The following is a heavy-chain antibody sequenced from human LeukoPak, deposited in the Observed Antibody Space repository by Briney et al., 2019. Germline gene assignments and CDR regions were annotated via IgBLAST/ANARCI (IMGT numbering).Heavy chain of an antibody. J-gene: IGHJ5*02. CDR1: GFTFSGSA. V-gene: IGHV3-73*01. CDR2: IRSKANRYAT. D-gene: IGHD4-17*01. CDR3: TRHWFFDDYGDFKWFDP. Sequence: GGSLRLSCAASGFTFSGSAMHWVRQASGKGLEWVGRIRSKANRYATAYAASVKGRFTISRDDSKNTAYPQMNSLKTEDTAVYYCTRHWFFDDYGDFKWFDPWGQGTLVTVSS.